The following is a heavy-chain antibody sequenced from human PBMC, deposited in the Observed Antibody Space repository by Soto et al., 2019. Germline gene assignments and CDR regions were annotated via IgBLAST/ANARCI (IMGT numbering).Heavy chain of an antibody. D-gene: IGHD1-1*01. Sequence: QVQLVQSGSEVKKPVASVKVSCKASAYTFTSYGISWVRQAPGQGLEWMGWISGYNGQTNYAQKLRGRVTITTDASTSTAYMELRSLRSDDTATYYCARDGRKQLGVEGLNAMDVWGQGTTVTVSS. CDR2: ISGYNGQT. V-gene: IGHV1-18*01. J-gene: IGHJ6*02. CDR1: AYTFTSYG. CDR3: ARDGRKQLGVEGLNAMDV.